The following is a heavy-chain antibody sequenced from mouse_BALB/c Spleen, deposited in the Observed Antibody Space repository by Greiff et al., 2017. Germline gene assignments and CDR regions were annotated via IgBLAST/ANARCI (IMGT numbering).Heavy chain of an antibody. CDR2: IDPANGNT. J-gene: IGHJ2*01. CDR1: GFNIKDTY. CDR3: ARANWDGFDY. Sequence: VQLQQSGAELVKPGASVKLSCTASGFNIKDTYMHWVKQRPEQGLEWIGRIDPANGNTKYDPKFQGKATITADTSSNTAYLQLSSLTSEDTAVYYCARANWDGFDYWGQGTTLTVSA. V-gene: IGHV14-3*02. D-gene: IGHD4-1*01.